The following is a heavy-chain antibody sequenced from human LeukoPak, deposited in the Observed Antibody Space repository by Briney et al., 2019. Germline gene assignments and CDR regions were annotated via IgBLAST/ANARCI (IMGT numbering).Heavy chain of an antibody. V-gene: IGHV3-21*01. J-gene: IGHJ4*02. CDR1: GFTFSSYS. CDR2: ISSSSSYI. Sequence: PGGSLRLSCAASGFTFSSYSMNWVRQAPGKGLEWVPSISSSSSYIYYADSVKGRFTISRDNAKNSLYLQMNSLRAEDTAVYYCARDRKAAGTARKDYWGQGTLVTVSS. D-gene: IGHD6-13*01. CDR3: ARDRKAAGTARKDY.